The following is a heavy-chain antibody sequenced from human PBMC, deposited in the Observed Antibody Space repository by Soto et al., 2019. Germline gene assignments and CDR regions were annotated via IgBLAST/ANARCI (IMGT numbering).Heavy chain of an antibody. D-gene: IGHD6-13*01. V-gene: IGHV3-23*01. CDR1: GFTFSNYA. J-gene: IGHJ6*02. CDR2: ISGSGGST. CDR3: AKQLGYSIANYGMDV. Sequence: GGSLRLSCTASGFTFSNYAMSWVRQAPGKGLEWVSGISGSGGSTYYADSVKGRFTISRDNSKSTLYLQMNSLRAEDTAVYYCAKQLGYSIANYGMDVWGQGTTVTVSS.